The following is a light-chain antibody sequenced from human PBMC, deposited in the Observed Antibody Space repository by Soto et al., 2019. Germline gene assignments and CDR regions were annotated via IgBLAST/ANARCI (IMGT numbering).Light chain of an antibody. J-gene: IGLJ1*01. V-gene: IGLV2-14*01. CDR2: EVS. Sequence: QSVLTQPASVSGSPGQSITISCTGTSSDVSGYVYVSWYQQHPGKAPKLLIYEVSKRPSGVSDRFSGSNSGNTASLTIAGLQAEDEADYYCSSYTINTIYVLGSGTKVTVL. CDR3: SSYTINTIYV. CDR1: SSDVSGYVY.